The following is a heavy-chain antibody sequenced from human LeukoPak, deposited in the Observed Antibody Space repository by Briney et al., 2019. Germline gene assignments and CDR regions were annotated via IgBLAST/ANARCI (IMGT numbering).Heavy chain of an antibody. CDR1: GFTFSSYS. CDR2: ISSSSSYI. CDR3: ARVAGMNAFDI. D-gene: IGHD6-19*01. J-gene: IGHJ3*02. V-gene: IGHV3-21*01. Sequence: GGSLRLSCAASGFTFSSYSMNWVRQAPGKGLEWVSSISSSSSYIYYADSVKGRFTISRDNAKNSLYLQMNSLRAENTAVYYCARVAGMNAFDIWGQGTMVTVSS.